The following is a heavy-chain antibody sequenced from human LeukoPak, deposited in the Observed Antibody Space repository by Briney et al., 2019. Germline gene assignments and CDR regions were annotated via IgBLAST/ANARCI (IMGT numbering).Heavy chain of an antibody. Sequence: GRSLRFSCAASGFTFSSYGMHWVRQAPGKGLEWVAVISYDGSNKYYADSVKGRFTISRDNSKYTLYLQMNSLRAEDTAVYYCAKDLVRDCSGGSCYGIDYWGQGTLVTVSS. CDR1: GFTFSSYG. CDR3: AKDLVRDCSGGSCYGIDY. J-gene: IGHJ4*02. D-gene: IGHD2-15*01. CDR2: ISYDGSNK. V-gene: IGHV3-30*18.